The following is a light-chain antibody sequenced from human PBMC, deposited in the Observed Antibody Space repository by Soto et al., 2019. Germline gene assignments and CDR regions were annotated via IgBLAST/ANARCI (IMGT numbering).Light chain of an antibody. CDR1: QSISTW. V-gene: IGKV1-5*03. CDR2: KAS. J-gene: IGKJ5*01. CDR3: QQYNSYSIT. Sequence: DIQMTQSPSTLSASVGDRVTITCRASQSISTWLAWYQQKPGKAPNLLIYKASSLESGVPSRFSGSGSGTEFTLTISSLQPDDFATYYCQQYNSYSITFGQGRRLEIK.